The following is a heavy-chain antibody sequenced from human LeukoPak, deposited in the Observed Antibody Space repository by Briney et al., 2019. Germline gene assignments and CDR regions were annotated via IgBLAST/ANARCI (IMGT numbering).Heavy chain of an antibody. Sequence: PGKSLRLSCAASGLTFSSYGMHWVRQAPGKGLEWVAVIWYDGSNKYYADSVKGRFTISRDNSKNTLYLQMNSLRAEDTAVYYCAKDRGSSGWYDYWGQGTLVTVSS. CDR2: IWYDGSNK. D-gene: IGHD6-19*01. CDR3: AKDRGSSGWYDY. V-gene: IGHV3-33*06. CDR1: GLTFSSYG. J-gene: IGHJ4*02.